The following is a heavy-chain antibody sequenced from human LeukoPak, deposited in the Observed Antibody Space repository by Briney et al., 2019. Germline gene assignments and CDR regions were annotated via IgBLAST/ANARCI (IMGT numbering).Heavy chain of an antibody. CDR1: GFTFNDYY. CDR3: ARVGLYDYGSGTYADY. Sequence: PGGSLRLSCGASGFTFNDYYTTWIRQAPGKGLEWVSYISTHESIIYYADSVKGRFTISRDNAKNSLYLQMNTLRAEDTAVYYCARVGLYDYGSGTYADYWGQGTLVTVSS. CDR2: ISTHESII. V-gene: IGHV3-11*04. D-gene: IGHD3-10*01. J-gene: IGHJ4*02.